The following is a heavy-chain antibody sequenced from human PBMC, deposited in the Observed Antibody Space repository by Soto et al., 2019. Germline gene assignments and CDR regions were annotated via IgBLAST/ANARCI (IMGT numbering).Heavy chain of an antibody. CDR1: GGSFSGYY. CDR2: IYYNGNT. J-gene: IGHJ4*02. CDR3: ARANWYYEY. Sequence: PSDTLSLTCAVYGGSFSGYYWSWIRQPPGKGLEWIGYIYYNGNTNYNPSLKSRVTMSVDTSKNQISLTLSSVTAADTAVYYCARANWYYEYWGQGTLVTVSS. V-gene: IGHV4-59*01. D-gene: IGHD7-27*01.